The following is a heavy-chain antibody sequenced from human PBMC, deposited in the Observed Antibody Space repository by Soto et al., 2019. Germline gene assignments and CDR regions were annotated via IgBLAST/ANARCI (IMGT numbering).Heavy chain of an antibody. CDR3: AKDRGSEYYGMDV. CDR2: ISYDGSNK. Sequence: GGSLRLSCAASGFTFSSYGMHWVRQAPGKGLEWVAVISYDGSNKYYADSVKGRFTISRDNSKNTLYLQMNSLRAEDTAVYYCAKDRGSEYYGMDVWGQGTTVTVSS. J-gene: IGHJ6*02. D-gene: IGHD3-16*01. V-gene: IGHV3-30*18. CDR1: GFTFSSYG.